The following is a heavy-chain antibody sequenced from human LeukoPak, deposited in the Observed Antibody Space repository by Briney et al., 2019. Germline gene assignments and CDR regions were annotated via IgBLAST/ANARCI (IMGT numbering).Heavy chain of an antibody. CDR3: ARDRGYCSSTSRYGCSFDY. J-gene: IGHJ4*02. CDR2: IYSGGST. CDR1: GFTVSSNY. V-gene: IGHV3-53*01. D-gene: IGHD2-2*01. Sequence: PGGSPRLSSAASGFTVSSNYMSWVRQAPGKGLEWVSVIYSGGSTYYADSVKGRFTISRDNSKNTLYLQMNSLRAEDTAVYYCARDRGYCSSTSRYGCSFDYWGQGTLVTVSS.